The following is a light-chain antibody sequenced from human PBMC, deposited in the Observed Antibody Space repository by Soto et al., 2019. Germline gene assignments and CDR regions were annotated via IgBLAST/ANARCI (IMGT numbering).Light chain of an antibody. V-gene: IGLV2-14*01. J-gene: IGLJ1*01. CDR2: EVS. CDR3: DSYTSSRAYV. CDR1: SSDVGGYNY. Sequence: QSALTQPASVSGSPGQASTISCTGTSSDVGGYNYVSWYQQQAGKAPKLIIHEVSNRPSGVSNRFSGSKSGNTASLTISGLQAEDESDYYCDSYTSSRAYVFGIGTKLTVL.